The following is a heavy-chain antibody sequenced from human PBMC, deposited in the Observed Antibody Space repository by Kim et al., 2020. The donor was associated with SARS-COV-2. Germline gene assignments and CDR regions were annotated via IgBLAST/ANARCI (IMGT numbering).Heavy chain of an antibody. CDR2: IYTSGST. J-gene: IGHJ6*02. CDR1: GGSISSGSYY. Sequence: SETLSLTCTVSGGSISSGSYYWSWIRQPAGKGLEWIGRIYTSGSTNYNPSLKSRVTISVDTSKNQFSLKLSSVTAADTAVYYCARGYYDSRDYYYYGMDVWGQGTTVTVSS. D-gene: IGHD3-22*01. CDR3: ARGYYDSRDYYYYGMDV. V-gene: IGHV4-61*02.